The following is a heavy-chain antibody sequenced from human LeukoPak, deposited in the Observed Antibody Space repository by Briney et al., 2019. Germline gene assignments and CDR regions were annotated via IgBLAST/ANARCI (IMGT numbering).Heavy chain of an antibody. CDR2: IYYSGST. V-gene: IGHV4-39*07. Sequence: SETLSLTCTVSGGSISSSSYYWGWIRQPPGKGLEWIGSIYYSGSTYYNPSLKSRVTISVDTSKNQFSLKLSSVTAADTAVYYCARAFLAVAGEFDYWGQGTLVTVSS. J-gene: IGHJ4*02. CDR3: ARAFLAVAGEFDY. CDR1: GGSISSSSYY. D-gene: IGHD6-19*01.